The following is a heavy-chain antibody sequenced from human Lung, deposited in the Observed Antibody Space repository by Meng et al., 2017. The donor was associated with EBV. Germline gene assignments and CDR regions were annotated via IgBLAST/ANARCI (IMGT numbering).Heavy chain of an antibody. CDR3: ETGPDNDYSSSYYFDY. J-gene: IGHJ4*02. V-gene: IGHV7-4-1*02. CDR1: VYTFTSYT. D-gene: IGHD4-11*01. Sequence: VLQARHWAEGTDPGGTVNVYCTASVYTFTSYTMNWVRQAPGQGLEWMGWIKPDRGNPTYAQGFTGRFVFSLDTSVSTAYIQISSLKAKVTSVYSCETGPDNDYSSSYYFDYWGQGTLVTVSS. CDR2: IKPDRGNP.